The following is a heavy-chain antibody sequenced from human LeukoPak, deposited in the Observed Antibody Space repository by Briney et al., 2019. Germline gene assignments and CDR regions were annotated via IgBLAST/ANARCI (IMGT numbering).Heavy chain of an antibody. D-gene: IGHD3-16*01. CDR1: GFTFSSYG. Sequence: GGSLRLSCAASGFTFSSYGMSWVRQAPGKGLEWVSAISGSGGSTYYADSVKGRFTISRDNAKNTLYLQMSSLRAEDTAVYYCARDFLHLGGWGQGTMVTVSS. CDR3: ARDFLHLGG. J-gene: IGHJ3*01. CDR2: ISGSGGST. V-gene: IGHV3-23*01.